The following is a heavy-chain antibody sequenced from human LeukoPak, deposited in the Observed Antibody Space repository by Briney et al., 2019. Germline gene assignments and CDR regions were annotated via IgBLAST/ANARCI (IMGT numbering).Heavy chain of an antibody. Sequence: GGSLRLSCAASGFTFSSYSMNWVRQAPGKGLEWVSSISSSSSYIYYADSVKGRFTISRDNAKNPLYLQMNSLRAEDTAVYHCARITPDSSGYTIDYWGQGTLVTVSS. CDR1: GFTFSSYS. CDR2: ISSSSSYI. CDR3: ARITPDSSGYTIDY. V-gene: IGHV3-21*01. D-gene: IGHD3-22*01. J-gene: IGHJ4*02.